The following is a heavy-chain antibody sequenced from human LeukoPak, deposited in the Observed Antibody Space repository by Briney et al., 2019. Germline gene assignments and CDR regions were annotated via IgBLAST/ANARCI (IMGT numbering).Heavy chain of an antibody. J-gene: IGHJ2*01. CDR1: GFTFSNYS. CDR3: AKALTCWYIDL. Sequence: PGGSLRLSCPASGFTFSNYSMNWVRQAPGKGLEWVSYITADGVSAYYADSVRGRFTISRDSSRNTLFLQMNSLSAEDTVVSYSAKALTCWYIDLWGRGTLVTVSS. V-gene: IGHV3-23*01. CDR2: ITADGVSA.